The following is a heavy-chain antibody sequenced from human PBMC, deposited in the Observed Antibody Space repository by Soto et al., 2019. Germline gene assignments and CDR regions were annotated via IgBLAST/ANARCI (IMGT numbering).Heavy chain of an antibody. V-gene: IGHV1-69*06. J-gene: IGHJ3*02. CDR2: IIPIFGTS. Sequence: QVQLVQSGAEVKKPGSSVKVSCKASGGSFSTYSISWVRQAPGQGLEWMGGIIPIFGTSNYAQKFQGRVTITADKSTNTAYMELSSLRSEDTAVYYCAIAYGDYVVGDFDILGQGTMVTVSA. D-gene: IGHD4-17*01. CDR1: GGSFSTYS. CDR3: AIAYGDYVVGDFDI.